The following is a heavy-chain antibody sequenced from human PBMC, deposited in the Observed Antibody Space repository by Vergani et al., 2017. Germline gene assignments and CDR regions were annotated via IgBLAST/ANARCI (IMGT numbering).Heavy chain of an antibody. Sequence: QVQLQESGPGLVKPSETLSLTCTVSGGSISSYYWSWIRQPPGKGLEWIGSIYYSGSTYYNPSLKSRVTISVDTSKNQFSLKLSSVTAADTAVYYCARHDEWLQRLSYFDYWGQGTLVTVSS. J-gene: IGHJ4*02. CDR2: IYYSGST. CDR3: ARHDEWLQRLSYFDY. D-gene: IGHD5-24*01. V-gene: IGHV4-59*05. CDR1: GGSISSYY.